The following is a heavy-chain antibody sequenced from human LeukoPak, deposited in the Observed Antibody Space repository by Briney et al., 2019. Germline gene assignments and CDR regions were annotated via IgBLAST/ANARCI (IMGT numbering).Heavy chain of an antibody. CDR1: GGTFSSYA. J-gene: IGHJ4*02. CDR3: AFQYYYDSSGYYYFGY. V-gene: IGHV1-69*13. Sequence: SVKVSCTASGGTFSSYAISWVRQAPGQGLEWMGGIIPIFGTANYAQKFQGRVTITADESTSTAHMELSSLRSEDTAVYYCAFQYYYDSSGYYYFGYWGQGTLVTVSS. D-gene: IGHD3-22*01. CDR2: IIPIFGTA.